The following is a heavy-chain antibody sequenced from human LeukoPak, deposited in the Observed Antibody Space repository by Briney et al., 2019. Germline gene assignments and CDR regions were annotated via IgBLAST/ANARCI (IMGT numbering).Heavy chain of an antibody. D-gene: IGHD3-22*01. CDR2: INHSGST. V-gene: IGHV4-34*01. CDR3: ARGRRITMIVVVTRYAFDI. J-gene: IGHJ3*02. Sequence: SETLSLTCAVYGGSFSGYYWSWIRQPPGKGLEWIGEINHSGSTNYNPSLKSRVTISVDTSKNQFSLKLSSATAADTAVYYCARGRRITMIVVVTRYAFDIWGQGTMVTVSS. CDR1: GGSFSGYY.